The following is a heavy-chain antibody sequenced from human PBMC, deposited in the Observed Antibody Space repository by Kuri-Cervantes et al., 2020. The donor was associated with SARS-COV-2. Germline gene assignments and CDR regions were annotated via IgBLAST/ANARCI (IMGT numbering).Heavy chain of an antibody. CDR2: IYYSGST. J-gene: IGHJ3*02. D-gene: IGHD2-15*01. Sequence: SETLSLTCTVSGGSISSGDYYWSWIRQPPGKGLEWIGYIYYSGSTYYNPSLKSRVTISVDTSKNQFSLKLSSVTAADTAVYYCARSQRWSEAFDIWGQGTMVTVSS. CDR3: ARSQRWSEAFDI. CDR1: GGSISSGDYY. V-gene: IGHV4-30-4*08.